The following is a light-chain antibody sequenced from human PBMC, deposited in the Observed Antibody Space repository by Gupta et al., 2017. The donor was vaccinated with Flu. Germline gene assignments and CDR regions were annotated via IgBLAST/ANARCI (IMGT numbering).Light chain of an antibody. CDR2: DVS. Sequence: AITQSRSVSGSPGQSATIACTGTSSDVGGHNYVSWYQQPPGKAPKLMIYDVSKRPSGVPDRFSGAKAGNTASLTISGLQEEDEADYYCCSYAVSDTCVFGYGTKFTVL. CDR1: SSDVGGHNY. CDR3: CSYAVSDTCV. V-gene: IGLV2-11*01. J-gene: IGLJ1*01.